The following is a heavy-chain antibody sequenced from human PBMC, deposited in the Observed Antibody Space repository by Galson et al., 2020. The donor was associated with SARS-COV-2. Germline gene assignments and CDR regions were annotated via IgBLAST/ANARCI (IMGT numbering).Heavy chain of an antibody. CDR1: GFTLSSYG. CDR2: IWYDGRNE. CDR3: ARDLEQNPRPILDL. V-gene: IGHV3-33*08. D-gene: IGHD1-1*01. Sequence: GESLKISCVASGFTLSSYGVHWVRQAPGEGLEWVGLIWYDGRNEYYTDSVKGRFTLSRDNSKNTVYLQMNSLRAEDTAVYFCARDLEQNPRPILDLWGQGTLVTVSS. J-gene: IGHJ5*02.